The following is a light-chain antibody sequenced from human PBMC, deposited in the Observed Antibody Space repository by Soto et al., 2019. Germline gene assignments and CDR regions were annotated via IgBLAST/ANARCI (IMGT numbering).Light chain of an antibody. J-gene: IGKJ1*01. Sequence: QLPQDPSTLSAXVGDXVTFXXRASQTISSFLNWYQQKSGKAPKLLIYSASILKIGVPSRFSGSGSGTDFTLTISSLQPEDFANYYCQHTYSRPPTFAQGTKVEIK. V-gene: IGKV1-39*01. CDR3: QHTYSRPPT. CDR1: QTISSF. CDR2: SAS.